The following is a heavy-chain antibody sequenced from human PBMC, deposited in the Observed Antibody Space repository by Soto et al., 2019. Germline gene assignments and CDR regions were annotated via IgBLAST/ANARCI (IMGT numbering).Heavy chain of an antibody. Sequence: GASVKVSCKASGYTFTSYAMHWVRQAPGQRLEWMGWINAGNGNTKYSQKFQGRVTITRDTSANTAYMELSSLRSEDTAVYYCASPGSPYYYDSSGYFDYWGQGTLVTVSS. V-gene: IGHV1-3*01. CDR2: INAGNGNT. CDR1: GYTFTSYA. J-gene: IGHJ4*02. CDR3: ASPGSPYYYDSSGYFDY. D-gene: IGHD3-22*01.